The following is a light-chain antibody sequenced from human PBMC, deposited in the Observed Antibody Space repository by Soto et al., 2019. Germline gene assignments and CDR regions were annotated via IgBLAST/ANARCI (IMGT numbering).Light chain of an antibody. CDR1: QSISSW. CDR2: KAS. Sequence: DIHITQSPSTLSASVGDRVTITCRASQSISSWSAWYQQKPGKAPKLLIYKASSLESGVPSRFSGSGSGTEFTLTISSLQPDDFATYYCQQYDSYSRTFGQGTKVDIK. CDR3: QQYDSYSRT. J-gene: IGKJ1*01. V-gene: IGKV1-5*03.